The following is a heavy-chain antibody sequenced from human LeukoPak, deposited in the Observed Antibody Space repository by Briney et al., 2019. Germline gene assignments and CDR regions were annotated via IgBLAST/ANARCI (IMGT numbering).Heavy chain of an antibody. CDR2: INHSGST. CDR3: ATRRIPARGAFDI. CDR1: GGSFSGYY. V-gene: IGHV4-34*01. Sequence: SETLSLTCAVYGGSFSGYYWSWIRQPPGKGLEWIGEINHSGSTNYNPSLKSRVTISVDTSKNQFSLKLSSVTAADTAVYYCATRRIPARGAFDIWGQGTMVTVSS. J-gene: IGHJ3*02. D-gene: IGHD6-6*01.